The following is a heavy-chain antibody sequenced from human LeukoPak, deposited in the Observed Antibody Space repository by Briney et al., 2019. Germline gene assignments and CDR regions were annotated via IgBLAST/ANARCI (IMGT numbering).Heavy chain of an antibody. CDR3: ALPGYDSSGYYYFDY. V-gene: IGHV3-30-3*01. Sequence: GGSMRLSCASAGITISSYAMHWVRQAPDKGLGWVAVISYDGSNKYYADSVKRRSTISRDNSKNTLYLQMNSLRAEATAVYYCALPGYDSSGYYYFDYWGQGTLVTVSS. CDR2: ISYDGSNK. D-gene: IGHD3-22*01. J-gene: IGHJ4*02. CDR1: GITISSYA.